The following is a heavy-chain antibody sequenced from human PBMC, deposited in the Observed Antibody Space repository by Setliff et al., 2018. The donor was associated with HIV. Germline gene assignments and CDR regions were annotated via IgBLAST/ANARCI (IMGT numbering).Heavy chain of an antibody. CDR2: IYFTGSS. CDR1: GGSISTYY. V-gene: IGHV4-59*01. CDR3: ARVQMAYAAFDV. J-gene: IGHJ3*01. Sequence: PSETLSRTCTVSGGSISTYYWSWIRQPPGKGLEWIGSIYFTGSSDNNPSLKSRVTLSVDTSKHQFSLKLSSVTAADTAVYYCARVQMAYAAFDVWGQGTMVTVSS. D-gene: IGHD4-17*01.